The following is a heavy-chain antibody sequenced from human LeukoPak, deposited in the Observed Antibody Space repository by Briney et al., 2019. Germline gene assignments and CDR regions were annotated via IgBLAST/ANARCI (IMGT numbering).Heavy chain of an antibody. D-gene: IGHD3-10*01. J-gene: IGHJ4*02. Sequence: SETLSLTCTVSGGSITSNTGAGSGWSWIRQTPGKGLEWIGYIYYSGNTKYNPSLESRVTISVDTSKNQFSLRLTSVTAADTAVYYCARHMNTGSGSHYGRFDSWGQGTLVTVSS. CDR1: GGSITSNTGAGSG. V-gene: IGHV4-61*08. CDR2: IYYSGNT. CDR3: ARHMNTGSGSHYGRFDS.